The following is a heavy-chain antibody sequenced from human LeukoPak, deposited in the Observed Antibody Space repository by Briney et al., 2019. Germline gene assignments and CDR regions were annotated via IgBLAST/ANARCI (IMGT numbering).Heavy chain of an antibody. CDR3: ARGSHVERDDF. Sequence: GASVTVSCKASGYTFTNYGITWVRQAPGQGLEWMGWISASNGDTHYSEKFQDRITVTTDTSTSTAYMELRSLVSDDTAVYYCARGSHVERDDFWGQGTLITVSS. D-gene: IGHD1-1*01. CDR1: GYTFTNYG. CDR2: ISASNGDT. V-gene: IGHV1-18*01. J-gene: IGHJ4*02.